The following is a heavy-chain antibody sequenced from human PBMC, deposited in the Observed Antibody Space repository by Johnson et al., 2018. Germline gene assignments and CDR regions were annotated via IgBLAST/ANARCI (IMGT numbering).Heavy chain of an antibody. Sequence: QVQLVQSGAEVKKPGSSVKVSCKASGGTFSSYGINWVRRAPGQGLEWMGGIIPIFGPPNYAQKFQGRVTITADESTSTAYMELCSLRSEDTAVYFCARGSTTGHYYSMDVWGHGTTVTVSS. V-gene: IGHV1-69*12. CDR2: IIPIFGPP. CDR1: GGTFSSYG. J-gene: IGHJ6*02. CDR3: ARGSTTGHYYSMDV. D-gene: IGHD1-7*01.